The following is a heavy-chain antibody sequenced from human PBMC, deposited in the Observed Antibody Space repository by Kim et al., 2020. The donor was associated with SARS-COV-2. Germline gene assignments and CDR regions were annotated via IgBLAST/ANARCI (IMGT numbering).Heavy chain of an antibody. CDR2: INSDGSST. J-gene: IGHJ4*02. V-gene: IGHV3-74*01. CDR3: ARVHNWNYGSSEY. D-gene: IGHD1-7*01. Sequence: GGSLRLSCAASGFTFSSFWMHWVRQAPGKGLVWVSRINSDGSSTSYADSVKGRFTISRDNAKNTLYLQMNRLRAEDTAVYYCARVHNWNYGSSEYSGQGTLVTVSS. CDR1: GFTFSSFW.